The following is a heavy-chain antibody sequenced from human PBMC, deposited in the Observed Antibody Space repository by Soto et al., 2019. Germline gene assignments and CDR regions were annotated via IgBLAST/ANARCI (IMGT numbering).Heavy chain of an antibody. CDR3: AGDVPGYQLAKEDAFDI. CDR1: GGSISSGDYY. D-gene: IGHD2-2*01. Sequence: QVQLQESGPGLVKPSQTLSLTCTVSGGSISSGDYYWSWIRQPPGKGLEWIGYIYYSGSTYYNPSLKSRVTISVDASKNQFSVQLSSVTAADTAVYYCAGDVPGYQLAKEDAFDIWGQGTMVTVSS. V-gene: IGHV4-30-4*01. J-gene: IGHJ3*02. CDR2: IYYSGST.